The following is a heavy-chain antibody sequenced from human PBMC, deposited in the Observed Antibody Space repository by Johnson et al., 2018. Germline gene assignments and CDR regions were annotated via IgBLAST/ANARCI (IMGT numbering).Heavy chain of an antibody. CDR2: ISWNSGYT. D-gene: IGHD3-16*01. V-gene: IGHV3-9*01. J-gene: IGHJ3*02. CDR1: GFTFDDYA. Sequence: QLVESGGGLVQPGRSLRLSCTASGFTFDDYAMHWVRQAPGKGLEWVSGISWNSGYTSYVDSVKGRFTISRDNAKNSLFLQMNSLSPEDTALYYCAKDIFKTFKAFVIWGPGTMVTVSS. CDR3: AKDIFKTFKAFVI.